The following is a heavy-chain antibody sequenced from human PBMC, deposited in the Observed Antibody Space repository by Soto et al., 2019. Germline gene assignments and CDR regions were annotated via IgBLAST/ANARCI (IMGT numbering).Heavy chain of an antibody. CDR3: AKVSSSWYAGFFDL. V-gene: IGHV3-23*01. D-gene: IGHD6-13*01. CDR2: LSDSGGSI. Sequence: GGSLRLSCTASGFTFSSHAMTWARQAPGKGLEWVSGLSDSGGSIYYADSVKGRFTISRDNSMNTLYLQMNTLRAEDTAVYYCAKVSSSWYAGFFDLWGQGTLVTVSS. J-gene: IGHJ4*02. CDR1: GFTFSSHA.